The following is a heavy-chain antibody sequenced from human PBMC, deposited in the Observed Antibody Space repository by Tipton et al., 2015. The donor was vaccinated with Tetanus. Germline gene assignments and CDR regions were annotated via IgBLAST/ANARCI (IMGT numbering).Heavy chain of an antibody. D-gene: IGHD4-17*01. CDR2: ISSTSSYI. Sequence: SLRLSCEVSGFIFSSYTMNWVRQAPGKGLEWVSSISSTSSYIYYADSLKGRFTISRDNAKNSLFLQMNSLRAEDTAVYYCAKTISNDYVAAWGQGTLVTVSS. CDR3: AKTISNDYVAA. CDR1: GFIFSSYT. J-gene: IGHJ4*02. V-gene: IGHV3-21*04.